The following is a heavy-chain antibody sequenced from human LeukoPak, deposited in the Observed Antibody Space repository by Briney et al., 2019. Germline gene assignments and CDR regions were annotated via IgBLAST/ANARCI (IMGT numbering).Heavy chain of an antibody. Sequence: GGSLRLSCAASGFTFGSYTMNWVRQAPGKGLEWVSSISSSSSYIYYADSVRGRFSISRDDARDSLYLQMNSLRAEDTAVYYCVRLRRNSDTSGFYYYYDYWGQGTLVTVSS. CDR1: GFTFGSYT. D-gene: IGHD3-22*01. CDR3: VRLRRNSDTSGFYYYYDY. CDR2: ISSSSSYI. V-gene: IGHV3-21*01. J-gene: IGHJ4*02.